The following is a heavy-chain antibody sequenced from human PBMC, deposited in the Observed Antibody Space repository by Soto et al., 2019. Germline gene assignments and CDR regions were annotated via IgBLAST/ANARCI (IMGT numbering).Heavy chain of an antibody. Sequence: PSETLSVTCTVSGGSISSGDYYWSWIRQPPGKGLEWIGYIYYSGSTYYNPSLKNRITISVDTPKNQLSLKLSSVTAADTAVYYCARAFDDSSGYYGGLGYWGQGTLVTVSS. CDR2: IYYSGST. V-gene: IGHV4-30-4*01. CDR1: GGSISSGDYY. D-gene: IGHD3-22*01. CDR3: ARAFDDSSGYYGGLGY. J-gene: IGHJ4*02.